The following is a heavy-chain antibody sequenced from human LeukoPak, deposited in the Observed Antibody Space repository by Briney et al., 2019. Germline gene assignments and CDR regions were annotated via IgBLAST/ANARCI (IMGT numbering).Heavy chain of an antibody. Sequence: GRSLRLSCAASGFTFNTYGMHWVRQDPGKGLEWVAIIRNDGTNENCADSVKGRFTISGDNSKNTLYLQMNSLRAEDTAVYFCARDLGKGRYLDYWGQGTLVTVSS. D-gene: IGHD4-23*01. CDR1: GFTFNTYG. J-gene: IGHJ4*02. CDR3: ARDLGKGRYLDY. V-gene: IGHV3-33*01. CDR2: IRNDGTNE.